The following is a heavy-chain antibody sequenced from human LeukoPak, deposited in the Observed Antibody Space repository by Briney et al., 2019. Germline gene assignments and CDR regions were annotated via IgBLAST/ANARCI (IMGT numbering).Heavy chain of an antibody. Sequence: SETLSLTSFVSGASIFNINYYWAWLRQPPGKGLEWIGSIYHGGSTSYNPSLKSRVTISVDTSKRHFTLNLNSVTASDTAVYSCAGHKYYNFWGSFNWFDPWGQGTLVTVSS. CDR2: IYHGGST. CDR1: GASIFNINYY. J-gene: IGHJ5*02. D-gene: IGHD3-3*01. V-gene: IGHV4-39*01. CDR3: AGHKYYNFWGSFNWFDP.